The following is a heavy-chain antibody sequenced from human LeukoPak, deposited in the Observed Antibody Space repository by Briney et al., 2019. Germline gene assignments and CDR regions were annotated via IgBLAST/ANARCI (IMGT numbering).Heavy chain of an antibody. J-gene: IGHJ4*02. CDR3: ASLGPNYYFDY. V-gene: IGHV3-11*01. CDR1: GFTFSDYY. Sequence: GGSLRLSCAASGFTFSDYYMSWIRQAPGKGLEWVSYISSSGSTIYYADSVKSRFTISRDNAKNSLYLQMNSLRAEDTAVYYCASLGPNYYFDYWGQETLVTVSS. CDR2: ISSSGSTI.